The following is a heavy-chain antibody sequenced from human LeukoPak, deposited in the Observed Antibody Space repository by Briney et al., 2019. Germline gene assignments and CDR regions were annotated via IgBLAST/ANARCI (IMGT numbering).Heavy chain of an antibody. CDR3: AGGSGSYSFY. CDR1: GGAFSGYY. J-gene: IGHJ4*02. V-gene: IGHV4-34*01. Sequence: PSETLSLTCAVHGGAFSGYYWSWIRQPPGQGLEWIGEINHSGSTNYNPSLKSRVTISVDTSKNQFSLKLSSVTAADTAVYYCAGGSGSYSFYWGQGTLVTVSS. D-gene: IGHD3-10*01. CDR2: INHSGST.